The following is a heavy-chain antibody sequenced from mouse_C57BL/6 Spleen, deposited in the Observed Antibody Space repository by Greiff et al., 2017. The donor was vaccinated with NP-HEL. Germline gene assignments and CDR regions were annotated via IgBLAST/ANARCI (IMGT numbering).Heavy chain of an antibody. J-gene: IGHJ4*01. CDR3: ARCYGYDGGYYAMDY. V-gene: IGHV1-52*01. CDR1: GYTFTSYW. CDR2: IDPSDSET. Sequence: VQLQQPGAELVRPGSSVKLSCKASGYTFTSYWMHWVKQRPIQGLEWIGNIDPSDSETPYNQKFKDKATLTVDKSPSTAYMQLSSLTSEDSAVYYCARCYGYDGGYYAMDYWGQGTSVTVSS. D-gene: IGHD2-2*01.